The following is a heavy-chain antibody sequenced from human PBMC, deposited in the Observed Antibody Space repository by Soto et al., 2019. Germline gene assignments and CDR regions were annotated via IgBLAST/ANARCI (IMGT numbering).Heavy chain of an antibody. CDR2: VYYTGNT. D-gene: IGHD2-8*01. V-gene: IGHV4-59*12. CDR3: ARGLNGLFYGLSEHDY. J-gene: IGHJ4*02. CDR1: GGSISSSA. Sequence: SETLSLTCTVSGGSISSSAWNWIRQAPGKGLEWIGCVYYTGNTNYNPSLKSRVTMSLDTSKNQFSLKLSSVTAEDTAVYYCARGLNGLFYGLSEHDYWGQGTQVTVSS.